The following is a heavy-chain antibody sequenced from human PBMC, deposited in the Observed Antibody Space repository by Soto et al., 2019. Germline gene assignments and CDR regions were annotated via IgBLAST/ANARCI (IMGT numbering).Heavy chain of an antibody. J-gene: IGHJ6*03. CDR2: ISSSSSTI. V-gene: IGHV3-48*01. CDR3: AREPGIWLGDLERYYTDV. D-gene: IGHD3-10*01. Sequence: GGFLRLSCAASGFTFSSYSMNWVRQAPGKGLEWVSYISSSSSTIYYADSVKGRFTISRDNAKNSLYLQMNSLRAEDTAVYYCAREPGIWLGDLERYYTDVWGKGTTVTVSS. CDR1: GFTFSSYS.